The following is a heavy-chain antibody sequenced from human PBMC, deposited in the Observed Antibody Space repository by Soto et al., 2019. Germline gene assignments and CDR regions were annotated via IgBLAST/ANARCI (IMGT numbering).Heavy chain of an antibody. CDR3: ARGVVEHCSSTSCRFWYYYYYMDV. Sequence: PVGSLRLSCTASGLTCGSYWMHWVRQAPGKGLVWVSRINSDGSSTSYADSVKGRFTISRDNAKDTLYLQMNSLRAEDTAVYYCARGVVEHCSSTSCRFWYYYYYMDVWGKGTTVTV. CDR2: INSDGSST. J-gene: IGHJ6*03. D-gene: IGHD2-2*01. V-gene: IGHV3-74*01. CDR1: GLTCGSYW.